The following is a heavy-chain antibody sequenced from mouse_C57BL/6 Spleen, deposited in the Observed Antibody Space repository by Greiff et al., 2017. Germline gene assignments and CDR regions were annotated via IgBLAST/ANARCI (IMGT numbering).Heavy chain of an antibody. J-gene: IGHJ1*03. CDR1: GYTFTDYE. D-gene: IGHD1-1*01. CDR3: TRNPFTTVVERDWYCDV. V-gene: IGHV1-15*01. CDR2: IDPETGGT. Sequence: QVQLQQSGAELVRPGASVTLSCKASGYTFTDYEMHWVKQTPVHGLEWIGAIDPETGGTAYNQKFKGKAILTADKSSSTAYMELRSLTSEDSAVYYCTRNPFTTVVERDWYCDVWGTGTTVTVSS.